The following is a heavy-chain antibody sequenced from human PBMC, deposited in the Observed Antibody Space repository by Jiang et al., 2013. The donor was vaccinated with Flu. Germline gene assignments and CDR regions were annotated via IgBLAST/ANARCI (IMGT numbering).Heavy chain of an antibody. CDR2: ISSSGSTI. D-gene: IGHD2-2*01. J-gene: IGHJ4*02. V-gene: IGHV3-11*01. Sequence: VQLLESGGGLVKPGGSLRLSCAASGFTFSDYYMSWIRQAPGKGLEWVSYISSSGSTIYYADSVKGRFTISRDNAKNSLYLQMNSLRAEDTAVYYCAVSPGYCSSTSCYHFDYWGQGTLVTVSS. CDR1: GFTFSDYY. CDR3: AVSPGYCSSTSCYHFDY.